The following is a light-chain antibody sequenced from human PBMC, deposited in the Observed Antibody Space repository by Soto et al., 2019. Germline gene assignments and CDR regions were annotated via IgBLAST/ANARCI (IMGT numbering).Light chain of an antibody. V-gene: IGKV3-20*01. CDR3: QQYGSS. CDR1: QSVSSSY. Sequence: EIVLTQSPGTLSLSPGERATLSCRASQSVSSSYLAWAQQKPGQDPRLLIYGASSRATGIPDRFSGSGSGTDFTLTISRLEPEDFAVYDCQQYGSSLGGGTKVEIK. J-gene: IGKJ4*01. CDR2: GAS.